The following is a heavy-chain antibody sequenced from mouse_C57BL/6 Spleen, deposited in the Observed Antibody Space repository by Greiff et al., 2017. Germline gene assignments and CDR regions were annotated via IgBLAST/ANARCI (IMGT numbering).Heavy chain of an antibody. J-gene: IGHJ2*01. CDR2: IYPGSGNT. D-gene: IGHD2-3*01. V-gene: IGHV1-66*01. CDR3: ARWLLNYFDY. Sequence: LQESGPELVKPGASVKISCKASGYSFTSYYIHWVKQRPGQGLEWIGWIYPGSGNTKYNEKFKGKATLTADTSSSTAYMQLSSLTSEDSAVYYCARWLLNYFDYWGQGTTLTVSS. CDR1: GYSFTSYY.